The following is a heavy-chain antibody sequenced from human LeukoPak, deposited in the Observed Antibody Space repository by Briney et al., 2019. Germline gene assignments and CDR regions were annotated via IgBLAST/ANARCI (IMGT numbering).Heavy chain of an antibody. D-gene: IGHD5-24*01. Sequence: PGGSLRLSCAASGFTFSSYGMHWVRQAPGKGLEWVAIISYDGTNKYYADSVKGRFTISRDNSKNTLYLQMNSLRAEDTAVYYCARGGDGYNRYFDYWGQGTLVTVSS. J-gene: IGHJ4*02. CDR2: ISYDGTNK. V-gene: IGHV3-30*03. CDR3: ARGGDGYNRYFDY. CDR1: GFTFSSYG.